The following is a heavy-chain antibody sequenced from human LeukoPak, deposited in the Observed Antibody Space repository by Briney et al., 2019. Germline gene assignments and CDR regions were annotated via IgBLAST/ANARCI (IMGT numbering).Heavy chain of an antibody. CDR2: ISGSGGST. V-gene: IGHV3-23*01. Sequence: PGGSLRLSCAASGFTFSSYAMSWVRQAPGKGLEWVSAISGSGGSTYYADSVEGRFTISRDNSKNTLYLQMNSLRAEDTAVYYCAKDGGYSGYDYVPDFDYWGQGTLVTVSS. D-gene: IGHD5-12*01. CDR1: GFTFSSYA. J-gene: IGHJ4*02. CDR3: AKDGGYSGYDYVPDFDY.